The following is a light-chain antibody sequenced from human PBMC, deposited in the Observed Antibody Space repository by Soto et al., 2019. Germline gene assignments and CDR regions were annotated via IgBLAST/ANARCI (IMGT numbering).Light chain of an antibody. V-gene: IGLV1-40*01. CDR3: QSYDSSLSDSRV. J-gene: IGLJ2*01. CDR2: GNI. CDR1: ISNIGAGYD. Sequence: QAVVTQPPAVSGAPGQRVTISCTGSISNIGAGYDVHWYQQLPGTAPKLLIYGNINRPSGVPDRFSGSKSGTSASLAITGLQAEDEADYYCQSYDSSLSDSRVFGGGTKLTVL.